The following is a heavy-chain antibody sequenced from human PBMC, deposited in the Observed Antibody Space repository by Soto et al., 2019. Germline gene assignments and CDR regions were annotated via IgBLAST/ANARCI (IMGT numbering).Heavy chain of an antibody. V-gene: IGHV1-18*01. J-gene: IGHJ4*02. CDR2: ISAYNGNT. D-gene: IGHD3-3*01. CDR1: GYTFTSYG. Sequence: QVQLVQSGAEVKKPGASVKVSCKASGYTFTSYGISWVRQAPGQGLEWMGWISAYNGNTNYAQKLQGRVTMTTDTATRRAYRELGSLKADDRAVYYCAREGRGIAIVGVVGDSDYWGQGTLVTVSS. CDR3: AREGRGIAIVGVVGDSDY.